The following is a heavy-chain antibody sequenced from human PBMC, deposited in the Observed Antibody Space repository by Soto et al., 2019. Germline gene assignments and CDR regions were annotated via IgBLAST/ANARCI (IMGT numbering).Heavy chain of an antibody. Sequence: GASVKVSCKASGYTFTAYAMHWVRQAPGQGLEWMGWINPNSGDATYAQKFQGRVTMTMDTSITTAYMELSSLSYDDTAVYYCAREASAVPAFDYWGQGTGVTVPS. CDR3: AREASAVPAFDY. CDR2: INPNSGDA. D-gene: IGHD6-19*01. V-gene: IGHV1-2*02. J-gene: IGHJ4*02. CDR1: GYTFTAYA.